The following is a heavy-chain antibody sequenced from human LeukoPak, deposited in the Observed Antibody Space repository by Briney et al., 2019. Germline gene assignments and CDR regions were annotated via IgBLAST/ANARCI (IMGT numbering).Heavy chain of an antibody. CDR2: IYSGGNT. V-gene: IGHV3-66*01. Sequence: PGGSLRLSCAASGFTVSNNYMRWVRQAPGKGLEWVSLIYSGGNTYYADSVKGRFTISRDNSKNTLYLQMSSLRAEDTAVYYCARDAGGSSSSVYGLDAWGQGTTVTVSS. CDR3: ARDAGGSSSSVYGLDA. D-gene: IGHD6-13*01. J-gene: IGHJ6*02. CDR1: GFTVSNNY.